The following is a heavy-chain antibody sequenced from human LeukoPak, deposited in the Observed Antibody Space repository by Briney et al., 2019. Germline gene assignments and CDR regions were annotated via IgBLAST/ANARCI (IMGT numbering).Heavy chain of an antibody. CDR3: ARQAYYYGSGSYRPYYFDY. Sequence: GESLKISCKGSGYRFTSYWIGWARQMPGKGLEWMGIIYPGDSDTRYSPSFQGQVTISADKSISTAYLQWSSLKASDTAMYYCARQAYYYGSGSYRPYYFDYWGQGTLVTVSS. V-gene: IGHV5-51*01. J-gene: IGHJ4*02. CDR1: GYRFTSYW. CDR2: IYPGDSDT. D-gene: IGHD3-10*01.